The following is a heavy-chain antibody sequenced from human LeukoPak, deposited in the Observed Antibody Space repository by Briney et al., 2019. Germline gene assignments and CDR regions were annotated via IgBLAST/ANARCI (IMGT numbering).Heavy chain of an antibody. Sequence: SETLSLTCTVSGGSISSSSYYWRWIRQPPAKGLEWIGCNYYSRSPYYNPSLKSRVTISVDKSTNQFSLKLSSVTAANTAVYYCARPLAAADPYNWFDPWGQGTLVTVSS. D-gene: IGHD6-13*01. CDR2: NYYSRSP. CDR1: GGSISSSSYY. CDR3: ARPLAAADPYNWFDP. V-gene: IGHV4-39*01. J-gene: IGHJ5*02.